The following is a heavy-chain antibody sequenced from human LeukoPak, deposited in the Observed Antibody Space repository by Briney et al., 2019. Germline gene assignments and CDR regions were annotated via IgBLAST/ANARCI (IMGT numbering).Heavy chain of an antibody. CDR2: ISDNGGSS. V-gene: IGHV3-23*01. Sequence: GGSLRLSCAASGFSFSNYAMTWVRQAPGKGLEWVSGISDNGGSSYYADSVKGRFTISRDNSKNTVYLQMNSLRAEDTAVYHCAKGPVRGSQTYFFDHWGQGTLVTVSS. CDR3: AKGPVRGSQTYFFDH. CDR1: GFSFSNYA. J-gene: IGHJ4*02. D-gene: IGHD3-10*01.